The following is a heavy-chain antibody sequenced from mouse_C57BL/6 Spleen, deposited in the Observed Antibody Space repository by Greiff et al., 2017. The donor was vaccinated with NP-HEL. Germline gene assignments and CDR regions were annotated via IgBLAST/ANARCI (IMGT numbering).Heavy chain of an antibody. J-gene: IGHJ2*01. CDR2: IYPGDGDT. CDR1: GYAFSSSW. V-gene: IGHV1-82*01. D-gene: IGHD2-4*01. Sequence: QVQLKESGPELVKPGASVKISCKASGYAFSSSWMNWVKQRPGKGLEWIGRIYPGDGDTNYNGKFKGKATLTADKSSSTAYMQLSSLTSEDSAVYFCARVYDYEIDYWGQGTTLTVSS. CDR3: ARVYDYEIDY.